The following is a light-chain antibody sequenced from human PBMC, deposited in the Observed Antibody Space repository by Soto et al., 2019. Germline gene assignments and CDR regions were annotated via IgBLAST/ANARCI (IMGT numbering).Light chain of an antibody. CDR1: QSVSSSY. CDR2: GAY. CDR3: QQYGSSPTWT. V-gene: IGKV3-20*01. J-gene: IGKJ1*01. Sequence: EIVLTQSPGTLSLSPGERATLSCRASQSVSSSYLAWYQQRPGQAPRLLIYGAYSRATGIPDRFSGSGSGTDFTLTISRLEPEDFAVYYCQQYGSSPTWTFGQGTKVDNK.